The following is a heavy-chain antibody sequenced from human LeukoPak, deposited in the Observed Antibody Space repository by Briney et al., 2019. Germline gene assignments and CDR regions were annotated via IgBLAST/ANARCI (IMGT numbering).Heavy chain of an antibody. CDR3: VRLVGGDIDY. J-gene: IGHJ4*02. V-gene: IGHV4-34*01. D-gene: IGHD5-12*01. Sequence: SETLSLTCAVYGGSFSGYYWSWIRQPPGKGLEWIGEINHSGSTNYNPSLKSRVTISVDTSKNQFSLKLSSVTAADTAVYYCVRLVGGDIDYWGQGTLVTVSS. CDR2: INHSGST. CDR1: GGSFSGYY.